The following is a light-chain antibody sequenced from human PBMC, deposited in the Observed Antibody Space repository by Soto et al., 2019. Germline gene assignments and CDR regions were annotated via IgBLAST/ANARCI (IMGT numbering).Light chain of an antibody. J-gene: IGLJ1*01. CDR2: SNT. CDR3: AVWDDSLNGCV. V-gene: IGLV1-44*01. CDR1: SSNIGSNT. Sequence: QSVLTQPPSVSETPGQRVTISCSGSSSNIGSNTVNWYRQLPETAPKLLIYSNTQRPSGVPDRCSGSKSGTSASLAISGRPSEDEADYYCAVWDDSLNGCVFGTGTKLTVL.